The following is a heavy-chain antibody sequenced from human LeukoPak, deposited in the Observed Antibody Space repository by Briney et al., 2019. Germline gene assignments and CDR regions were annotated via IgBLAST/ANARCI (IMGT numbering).Heavy chain of an antibody. CDR1: GFTFSSYK. D-gene: IGHD3-10*02. Sequence: GGALRLSCAASGFTFSSYKMNWVRLAPGKGQEWVSYISSSGSTIYYADSVKGRFTISRDNAKNSLYLQMNSLRAEDTAVYYCAELGITMIGGVWGKGTTVTISS. CDR3: AELGITMIGGV. V-gene: IGHV3-48*03. J-gene: IGHJ6*04. CDR2: ISSSGSTI.